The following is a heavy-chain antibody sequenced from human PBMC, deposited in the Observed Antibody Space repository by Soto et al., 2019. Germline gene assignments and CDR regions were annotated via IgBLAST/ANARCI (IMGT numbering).Heavy chain of an antibody. D-gene: IGHD3-22*01. Sequence: PSETLSLTCAVYGGSFSGYYWSWIRQPPGKGLEWIGEINHSGSTNYNPSLKSRVTISVDTSKNQFSLKLSSVTAADTAVYYCAPQRITMIVVVITPTSSGSYYFDYWGQGTLVTVSS. V-gene: IGHV4-34*01. CDR1: GGSFSGYY. CDR3: APQRITMIVVVITPTSSGSYYFDY. CDR2: INHSGST. J-gene: IGHJ4*02.